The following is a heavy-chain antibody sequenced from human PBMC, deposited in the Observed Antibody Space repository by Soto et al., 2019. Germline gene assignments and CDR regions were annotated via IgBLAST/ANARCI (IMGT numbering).Heavy chain of an antibody. CDR3: ARRRMSSGWYYFDY. Sequence: EVQLVESGGGLVQPGGSLRLSCAASGFTFSSYWMSWVRQAPGKGLEWVANIKQDGSEKYYVDSVKGRFTISRDNAKNSLYLQMNSLRAEDTAVYYCARRRMSSGWYYFDYWGQGTLVTVSS. CDR2: IKQDGSEK. V-gene: IGHV3-7*03. D-gene: IGHD6-19*01. CDR1: GFTFSSYW. J-gene: IGHJ4*02.